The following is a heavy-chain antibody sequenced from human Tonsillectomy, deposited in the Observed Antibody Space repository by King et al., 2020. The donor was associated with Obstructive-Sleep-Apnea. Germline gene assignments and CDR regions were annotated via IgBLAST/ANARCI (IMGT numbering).Heavy chain of an antibody. CDR2: IYHMGST. D-gene: IGHD3-22*01. CDR1: GYSISSGYY. V-gene: IGHV4-38-2*02. J-gene: IGHJ4*02. Sequence: VQLQESGPGLVKPSETLSLTCTVSGYSISSGYYWGWFRQPPGKGLGGIGGIYHMGSTYYNPSLKSRVTTSVDTSKNQFSLKLSSVTAADTAVYYCARDYYYDSSGYYVDYWGQGTLVTVSS. CDR3: ARDYYYDSSGYYVDY.